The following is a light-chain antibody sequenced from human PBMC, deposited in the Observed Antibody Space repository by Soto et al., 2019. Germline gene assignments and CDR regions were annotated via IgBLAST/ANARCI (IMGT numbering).Light chain of an antibody. CDR2: GAS. J-gene: IGKJ1*01. CDR1: QSVSSN. CDR3: QQYNNWPPDP. Sequence: EIVLTQTPATLPVYPGQRASLSCMASQSVSSNLAWYQQKPGQAPRLLIYGASTRATGIPARFSGSGSGTEFTLTISSLQSEDFAVYYCQQYNNWPPDPFGQGSKVDI. V-gene: IGKV3-15*01.